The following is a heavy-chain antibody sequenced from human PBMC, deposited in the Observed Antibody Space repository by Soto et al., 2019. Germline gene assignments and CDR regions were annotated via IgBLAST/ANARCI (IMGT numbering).Heavy chain of an antibody. V-gene: IGHV4-39*01. CDR2: IYYSVST. J-gene: IGHJ4*02. CDR3: AAWYNYYDSSGYYX. Sequence: LSLSCTVYGGSISSSSYYWCWIRQPPGKGLELIGSIYYSVSTYYNPPLHSRVTISVDTSKKQFSLKLSSVPAADTAVYYCAAWYNYYDSSGYYXWGQGTLFTVSX. D-gene: IGHD3-22*01. CDR1: GGSISSSSYY.